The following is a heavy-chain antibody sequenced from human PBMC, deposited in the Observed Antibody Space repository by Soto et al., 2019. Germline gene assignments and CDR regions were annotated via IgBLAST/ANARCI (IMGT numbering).Heavy chain of an antibody. Sequence: GASVKVSCKASGGTFSSYAISWVRQAPGQGLEWMGGIIPIFGTANYAQKFQGRVTITADEFTSTAYMELSSLRSEDTAVYYCAMSYFLVIPNAFDIWGQGTMVTVSS. CDR3: AMSYFLVIPNAFDI. CDR2: IIPIFGTA. D-gene: IGHD3-9*01. CDR1: GGTFSSYA. V-gene: IGHV1-69*13. J-gene: IGHJ3*02.